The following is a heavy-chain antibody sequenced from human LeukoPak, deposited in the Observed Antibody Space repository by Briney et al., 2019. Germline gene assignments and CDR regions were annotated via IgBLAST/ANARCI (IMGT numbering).Heavy chain of an antibody. D-gene: IGHD6-6*01. J-gene: IGHJ6*03. CDR1: GFTFSNYG. CDR3: AKHPRVQLVPPYYYYMDV. V-gene: IGHV3-23*01. CDR2: ISDSSGGST. Sequence: PGEALRLSCAASGFTFSNYGLSWVRQAPGQGLEWVSSISDSSGGSTYYADSGKGRFTISRDNSKNTLYLQMNSLRAEDTAVYYCAKHPRVQLVPPYYYYMDVWGKGTTVSVSS.